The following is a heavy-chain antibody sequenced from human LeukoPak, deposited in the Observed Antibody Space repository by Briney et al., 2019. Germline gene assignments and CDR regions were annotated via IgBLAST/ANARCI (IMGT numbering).Heavy chain of an antibody. D-gene: IGHD3-16*02. V-gene: IGHV3-7*01. CDR3: ARDEPYGSYPFDY. J-gene: IGHJ4*02. Sequence: PGGSLRLSCAVSGFRFGSDWMTWVRQAPGKGLEWVANISPDGSEKFYAASVKGRFTISRDNGKNSLYLQLNSLRADDTAVYYCARDEPYGSYPFDYWGQGTLVTVSS. CDR1: GFRFGSDW. CDR2: ISPDGSEK.